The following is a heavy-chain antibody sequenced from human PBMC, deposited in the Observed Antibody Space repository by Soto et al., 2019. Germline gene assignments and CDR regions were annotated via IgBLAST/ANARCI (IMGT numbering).Heavy chain of an antibody. V-gene: IGHV3-74*01. J-gene: IGHJ4*02. D-gene: IGHD2-21*02. CDR2: INSDGSST. CDR3: AIVYCGGDCSPFDY. Sequence: VQLVESGGGLVQPGGSLRLSCATSGFTFSSYLMHWVRQVPGKGLVWVARINSDGSSTNYADSVKGRFTISRDNAKNTLYLQMNSLRAEDTAVYYCAIVYCGGDCSPFDYWGQGTLVTVSS. CDR1: GFTFSSYL.